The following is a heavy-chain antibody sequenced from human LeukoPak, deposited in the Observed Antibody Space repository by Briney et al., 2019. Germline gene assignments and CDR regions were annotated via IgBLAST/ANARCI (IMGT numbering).Heavy chain of an antibody. J-gene: IGHJ3*02. V-gene: IGHV4-4*02. Sequence: SETLSLTCSVSIGSISSSKWWSWVRQPPGKGLEWIGNVYYSGSTYYNPSLNGRLTISVDTSKNQFSLKLTSVTAADTAVYYCARDWGGTYGAFDIWGQGTMVTVSS. CDR2: VYYSGST. CDR1: IGSISSSKW. D-gene: IGHD1-26*01. CDR3: ARDWGGTYGAFDI.